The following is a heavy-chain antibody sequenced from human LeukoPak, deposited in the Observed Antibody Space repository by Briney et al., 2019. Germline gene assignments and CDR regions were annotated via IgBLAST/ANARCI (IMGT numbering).Heavy chain of an antibody. J-gene: IGHJ4*02. V-gene: IGHV3-30*02. CDR2: TRDDASKT. CDR1: GLTFRSYG. D-gene: IGHD2-15*01. CDR3: ANGACRGGRCSSGAH. Sequence: HPGGSLRLSCTGSGLTFRSYGMHWVRQAPGKGLEWVAYTRDDASKTWYGGSVKGRFTISRDNSKNTLYLHMNSVRGEDTAMYYCANGACRGGRCSSGAHWGQGTLVTVSS.